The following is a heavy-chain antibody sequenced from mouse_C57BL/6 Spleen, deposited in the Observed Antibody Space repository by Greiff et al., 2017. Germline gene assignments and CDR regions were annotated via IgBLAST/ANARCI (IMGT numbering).Heavy chain of an antibody. Sequence: QVQLQQPGAELVRPGSSVKLSCKASGYTFTSYWMHWVKQRPIQGLEWIGNIDPSDSATHYNQMFKDKSTLTVDKSSSTAYMQLSSLTSEASAVYYCASSTAHATWGYFDYWGQGTTLTVCS. J-gene: IGHJ2*01. CDR1: GYTFTSYW. V-gene: IGHV1-52*01. D-gene: IGHD3-2*02. CDR3: ASSTAHATWGYFDY. CDR2: IDPSDSAT.